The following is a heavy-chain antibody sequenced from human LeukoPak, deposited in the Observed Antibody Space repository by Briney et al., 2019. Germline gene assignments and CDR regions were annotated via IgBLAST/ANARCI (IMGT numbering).Heavy chain of an antibody. CDR2: IYSGGST. V-gene: IGHV3-53*01. CDR3: ASQNTAMLAFDI. Sequence: GGSLRFSCAASGFTVSSNYISWVRQAPGKGLEWVSVIYSGGSTYYAGSVKGRFTISRDNSKNTLYLQMNSLRAEDTAVYYCASQNTAMLAFDIWGQGTMVTVSS. J-gene: IGHJ3*02. CDR1: GFTVSSNY. D-gene: IGHD5-18*01.